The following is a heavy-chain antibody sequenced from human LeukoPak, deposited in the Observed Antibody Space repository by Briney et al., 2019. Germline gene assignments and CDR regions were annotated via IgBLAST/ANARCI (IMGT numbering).Heavy chain of an antibody. D-gene: IGHD4-17*01. CDR3: ARDNDRDSGRAFDI. V-gene: IGHV3-33*01. Sequence: PGGSLRLSCAASGFTFSSYAMHWVRQAPGKGLEWVAVIFYDGTNKHYADSVKGRFTISRDNSKNTLYLQMSSLRAEDTAVYFCARDNDRDSGRAFDIWGQGTMVTVSS. J-gene: IGHJ3*02. CDR2: IFYDGTNK. CDR1: GFTFSSYA.